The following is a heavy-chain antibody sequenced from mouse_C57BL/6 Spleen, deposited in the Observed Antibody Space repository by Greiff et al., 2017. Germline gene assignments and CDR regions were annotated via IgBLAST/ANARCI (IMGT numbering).Heavy chain of an antibody. D-gene: IGHD1-1*01. Sequence: VQLQQSGPSLVRPSQTLSLTCTVTGFSINSDCYWIWIRQFPGNKLEYIGYTFYSGITYYNPSLESRTYITRDTSKNQFSLKLSSVTTEDTATYDGAIAPSYYGNAMDYWGQGTSVTVSS. V-gene: IGHV3-3*01. CDR3: AIAPSYYGNAMDY. CDR2: TFYSGIT. CDR1: GFSINSDCY. J-gene: IGHJ4*01.